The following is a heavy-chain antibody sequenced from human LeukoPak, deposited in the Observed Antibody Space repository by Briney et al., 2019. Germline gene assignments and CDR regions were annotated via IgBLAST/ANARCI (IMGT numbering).Heavy chain of an antibody. V-gene: IGHV4-31*03. Sequence: SQTLSLTCTVSGGSISSGGYYWSWIRQHPGQGLEWIGYIYYSGSTYYNPSLKSRVTISVDTSKNQFSLKLSSVTAADTAVYYCARGDYSNYLNWFDPWGQGTLVTVSS. D-gene: IGHD4-11*01. CDR1: GGSISSGGYY. J-gene: IGHJ5*02. CDR2: IYYSGST. CDR3: ARGDYSNYLNWFDP.